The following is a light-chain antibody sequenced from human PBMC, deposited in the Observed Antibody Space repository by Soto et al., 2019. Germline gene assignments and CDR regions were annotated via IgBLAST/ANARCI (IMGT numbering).Light chain of an antibody. CDR3: GTWDPTLIGV. CDR2: DNN. V-gene: IGLV1-51*01. Sequence: QSVLTQPPSVSAAPGQTVTISCSGSSSNFETNDVSWYQQLPGTVPKLLIYDNNKRSSGIPNRFSGSKSGTSATLGITGVQTGDEADNYCGTWDPTLIGVFGGGTKLTVL. CDR1: SSNFETND. J-gene: IGLJ2*01.